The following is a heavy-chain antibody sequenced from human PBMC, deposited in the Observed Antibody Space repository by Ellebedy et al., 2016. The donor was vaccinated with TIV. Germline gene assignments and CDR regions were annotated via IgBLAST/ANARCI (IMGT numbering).Heavy chain of an antibody. CDR2: IIPIFGTA. D-gene: IGHD4-17*01. Sequence: SVKVSXKASSYTFTSYGISWVRQAPGQGLEWMGGIIPIFGTANYAQKFQGRVTITADKSTSTAYMELSSLRSEDTAVYYCARVPYGDYDLRGFGRGYYYYYGMDVWGQGTTVTVSS. V-gene: IGHV1-69*06. CDR1: SYTFTSYG. J-gene: IGHJ6*02. CDR3: ARVPYGDYDLRGFGRGYYYYYGMDV.